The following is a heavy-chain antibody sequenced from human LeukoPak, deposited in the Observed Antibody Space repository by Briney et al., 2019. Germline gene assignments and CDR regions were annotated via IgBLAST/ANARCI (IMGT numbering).Heavy chain of an antibody. Sequence: GGSLRLSCAASGFTFDEHGMSWVRHAPGKGLEWVSSINWYVVSTDNADSVKARYPISRDSTKNSPYLQMNSLRADDTALYDCASDSFSGSSLDYWGQGTLVTVSS. D-gene: IGHD1-26*01. CDR2: INWYVVST. CDR3: ASDSFSGSSLDY. J-gene: IGHJ4*02. V-gene: IGHV3-20*01. CDR1: GFTFDEHG.